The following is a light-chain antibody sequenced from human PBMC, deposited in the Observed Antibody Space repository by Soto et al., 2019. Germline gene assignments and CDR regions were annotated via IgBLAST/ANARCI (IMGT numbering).Light chain of an antibody. V-gene: IGKV1-5*01. J-gene: IGKJ1*01. CDR3: QQYNSYSGM. CDR1: QTIGSW. Sequence: DIQMTQSPSTLSASVGDRVTVTCRASQTIGSWLAWYQQKPGRAPKLLIFDASSLESGVPSRFSGNGSGTEFTLTISGLQPDDFASYYCQQYNSYSGMFGQGTTVDIX. CDR2: DAS.